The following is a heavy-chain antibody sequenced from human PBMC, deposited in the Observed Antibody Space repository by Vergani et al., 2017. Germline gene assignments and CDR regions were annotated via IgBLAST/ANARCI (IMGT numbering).Heavy chain of an antibody. D-gene: IGHD6-25*01. CDR3: AKNSSGGFFDN. J-gene: IGHJ4*02. V-gene: IGHV4-38-2*02. CDR2: VYHSGST. CDR1: GDSINTADY. Sequence: QVHLQESGPGLVKPSETLSLTCSVSGDSINTADYWGWIRKPPGKGLEWIGSVYHSGSTSYNPSLQSRVTISVDTSKNQFSLNLNSMPAADTAIYYCAKNSSGGFFDNWGQGALVTVSS.